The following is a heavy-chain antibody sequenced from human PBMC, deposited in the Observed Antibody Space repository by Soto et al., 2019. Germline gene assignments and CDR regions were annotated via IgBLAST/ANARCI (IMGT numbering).Heavy chain of an antibody. D-gene: IGHD3-22*01. CDR2: ISAYNGNS. J-gene: IGHJ4*02. CDR3: ARGDYYDTTGGFFDC. V-gene: IGHV1-18*04. CDR1: GYTFTNYG. Sequence: QVQLVQSGPEVKKSGASVKVSCKASGYTFTNYGFSWVRQAPGQGLEWMGWISAYNGNSNYAQSLQGRITMTTDTSTSTGYMELRSLRSDDTAVYYCARGDYYDTTGGFFDCWGQGTLVTVSS.